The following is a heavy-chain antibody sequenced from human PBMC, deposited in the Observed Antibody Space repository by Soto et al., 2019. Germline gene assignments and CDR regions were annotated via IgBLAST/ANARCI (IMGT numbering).Heavy chain of an antibody. CDR2: IYHSGST. J-gene: IGHJ4*02. V-gene: IGHV4-30-2*01. Sequence: QLQLQESGSGLVKPSQTLSLTCAVSGGSISSGGYSWSWIRQPPGKGLEWIGYIYHSGSTYYNPSLKSRVTISVDRSKNQFSLKLSSVTAADTAVYYCASSGEYCSGGSCYTCPYWGQGTLVTVSS. CDR3: ASSGEYCSGGSCYTCPY. CDR1: GGSISSGGYS. D-gene: IGHD2-15*01.